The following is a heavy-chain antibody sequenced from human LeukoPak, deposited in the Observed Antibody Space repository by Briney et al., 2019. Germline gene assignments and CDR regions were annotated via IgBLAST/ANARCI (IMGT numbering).Heavy chain of an antibody. CDR2: IYYSGST. J-gene: IGHJ4*02. CDR1: GGSISSSSYY. CDR3: ARQVNVVVVAATFDY. D-gene: IGHD2-15*01. Sequence: PSETLSLTCTVSGGSISSSSYYWGWIRQPSGKGLEWIGSIYYSGSTYYNPSLKSRVTISVDTSKNQFSLKLSSVTAADTAVYYCARQVNVVVVAATFDYWGQGTLVTVSS. V-gene: IGHV4-39*01.